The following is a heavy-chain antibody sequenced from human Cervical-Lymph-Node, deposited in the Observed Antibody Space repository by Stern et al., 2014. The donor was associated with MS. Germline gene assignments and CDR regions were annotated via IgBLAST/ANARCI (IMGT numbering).Heavy chain of an antibody. Sequence: VQLVESGPGLVKPSQTLSLTCTVSGGSISSGNYYWGWIRQPAGKGLEWIGRMHISGTTNYNPSLKSRVTLSVDTSKNQFSLRLISVTAADTAVYYCASLVEGYWFDPWGQGTLVTVSS. CDR1: GGSISSGNYY. D-gene: IGHD2-15*01. CDR2: MHISGTT. J-gene: IGHJ5*02. CDR3: ASLVEGYWFDP. V-gene: IGHV4-61*02.